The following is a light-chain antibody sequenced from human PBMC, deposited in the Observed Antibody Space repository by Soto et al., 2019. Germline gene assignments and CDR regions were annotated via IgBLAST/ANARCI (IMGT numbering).Light chain of an antibody. Sequence: DIVLTQSPGTLSFFPGERATLSCMASQSVRSNYVAWYQQKPGQAPRLLIYGASNRATGIPDRFSGGGSGTDFTLTISRLEPEDFAVYYCQQYGNSLTFGGGTKVDIK. CDR3: QQYGNSLT. CDR1: QSVRSNY. V-gene: IGKV3-20*01. CDR2: GAS. J-gene: IGKJ4*01.